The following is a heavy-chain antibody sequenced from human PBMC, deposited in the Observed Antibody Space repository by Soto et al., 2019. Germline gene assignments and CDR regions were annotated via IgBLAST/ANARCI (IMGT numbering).Heavy chain of an antibody. CDR3: ARERAYSSSWYGGYFDY. Sequence: SETLSLTCAVYGGSVSGYYWSWIRQPPGKGLEWIGEINHSGSTNYNPSLKSRVTISVDTSKNQFSLKLSSVTAADTAVYYCARERAYSSSWYGGYFDYWGQGTLVTVSS. D-gene: IGHD6-13*01. J-gene: IGHJ4*02. CDR1: GGSVSGYY. V-gene: IGHV4-34*01. CDR2: INHSGST.